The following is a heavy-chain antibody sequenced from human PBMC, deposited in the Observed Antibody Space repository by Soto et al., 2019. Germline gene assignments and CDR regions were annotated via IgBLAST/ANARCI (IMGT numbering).Heavy chain of an antibody. Sequence: QVQLVESGGGLVKPGVTLRLSCVASGFTFSDHYMTWIRQAPGKGLEWLSYIRTSSSYTNYADSVKGRFTISRDNAMNSLYLQMNSLRAEDTAVYYCARIRLTGYFDYWGQGTLVTVSS. CDR2: IRTSSSYT. V-gene: IGHV3-11*05. CDR1: GFTFSDHY. CDR3: ARIRLTGYFDY. J-gene: IGHJ4*02.